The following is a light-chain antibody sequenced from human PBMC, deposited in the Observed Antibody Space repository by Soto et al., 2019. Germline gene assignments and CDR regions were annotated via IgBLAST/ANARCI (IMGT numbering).Light chain of an antibody. CDR1: SSNIGRNY. J-gene: IGLJ2*01. V-gene: IGLV1-47*01. CDR3: ATWDDSLGGPV. CDR2: RDN. Sequence: QSVLTQTPSVSGTPGQRVNISFSGSSSNIGRNYVYWYHQFPGTAPKLLIYRDNERPSGVADRFSGSKSGTSASLAISGLRAGDEAEYHCATWDDSLGGPVFGGGTKVTVL.